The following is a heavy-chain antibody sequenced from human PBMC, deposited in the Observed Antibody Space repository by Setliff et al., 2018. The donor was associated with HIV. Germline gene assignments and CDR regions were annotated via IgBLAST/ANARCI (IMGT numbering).Heavy chain of an antibody. V-gene: IGHV3-30*02. D-gene: IGHD3-9*01. Sequence: GGSLRLSCAASGFTFSSYGMHWVRQAPGKGLEWVAFIRYDGSNKYYADSVKGRFTISRDNSKNTLYLQMNSLRAEDTAVYYCAKGYFDWLRAGTFDYWGQGSLVTVSS. CDR1: GFTFSSYG. J-gene: IGHJ4*02. CDR2: IRYDGSNK. CDR3: AKGYFDWLRAGTFDY.